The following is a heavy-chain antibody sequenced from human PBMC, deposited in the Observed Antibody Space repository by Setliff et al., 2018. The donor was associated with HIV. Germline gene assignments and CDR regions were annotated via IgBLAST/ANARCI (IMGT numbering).Heavy chain of an antibody. CDR1: GYSISSSYW. D-gene: IGHD3-10*01. V-gene: IGHV4-28*01. CDR2: IYKGGST. Sequence: SETLSLTCVVSGYSISSSYWWGWIRQPPGKGLEWIGWIGYIYKGGSTYYNPSLKSRVTMSEDTSKNQSSLKLRSVTAVDTAVYYCARSALWFGEADWYFDLWGRGTLVTVSS. J-gene: IGHJ2*01. CDR3: ARSALWFGEADWYFDL.